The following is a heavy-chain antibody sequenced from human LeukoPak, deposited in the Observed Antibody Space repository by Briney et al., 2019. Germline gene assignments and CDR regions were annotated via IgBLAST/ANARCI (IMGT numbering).Heavy chain of an antibody. V-gene: IGHV1-69*05. D-gene: IGHD1-26*01. Sequence: ASVKVSCKASGGTFSSYAISWVRQAPGQGLEWMGGIIPIFGTANYAQKFQGRVTITTDESTSTAYMELSSLRSEDTAVYYCAGSYSGSLDDWGQGTLVTVSS. CDR3: AGSYSGSLDD. CDR1: GGTFSSYA. CDR2: IIPIFGTA. J-gene: IGHJ4*02.